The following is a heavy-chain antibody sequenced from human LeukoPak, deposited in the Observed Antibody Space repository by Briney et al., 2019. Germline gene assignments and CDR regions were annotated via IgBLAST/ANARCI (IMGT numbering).Heavy chain of an antibody. Sequence: SETLSLTCSVSGGSMSTNSWSWIRQPPGEGLEWIGYIYDTGRTNYNPSLKSRVTMSLDTSKNQFSLKLSSVTAADTAVYFCARERGARGFGSQVDYWGQGTLVTVSS. CDR2: IYDTGRT. D-gene: IGHD3-10*01. CDR1: GGSMSTNS. CDR3: ARERGARGFGSQVDY. J-gene: IGHJ4*02. V-gene: IGHV4-59*12.